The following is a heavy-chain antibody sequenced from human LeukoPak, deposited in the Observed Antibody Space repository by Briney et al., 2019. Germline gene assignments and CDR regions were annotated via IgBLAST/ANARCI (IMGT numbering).Heavy chain of an antibody. J-gene: IGHJ4*02. CDR1: GGSISSDY. CDR3: ARSGFYYDSRGYFPTLDY. CDR2: VSYSGST. Sequence: TSETLSLTCTVSGGSISSDYWSWIRQPDGKGLEWIGYVSYSGSTYYNPSLKSRLTLSVDTSKNQFSLKLSSVTAADTAVYYCARSGFYYDSRGYFPTLDYWGQGTLVTVSS. V-gene: IGHV4-59*12. D-gene: IGHD3-22*01.